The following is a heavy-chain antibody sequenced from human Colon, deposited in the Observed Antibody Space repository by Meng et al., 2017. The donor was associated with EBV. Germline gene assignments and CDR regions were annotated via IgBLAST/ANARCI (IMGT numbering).Heavy chain of an antibody. V-gene: IGHV4-30-2*01. J-gene: IGHJ4*02. Sequence: QLQLKESGSGLVKPSPTLALTCVVSGDSVTNGGYSWSWIRQPPGKGLEWIGYIYHSGSTKYNPSLKSRVTISVDTSKNQFSLKLSSVTAADTAVYYCARDTSTWGNKGLDHWGQGILVTVSS. CDR1: GDSVTNGGYS. CDR2: IYHSGST. D-gene: IGHD7-27*01. CDR3: ARDTSTWGNKGLDH.